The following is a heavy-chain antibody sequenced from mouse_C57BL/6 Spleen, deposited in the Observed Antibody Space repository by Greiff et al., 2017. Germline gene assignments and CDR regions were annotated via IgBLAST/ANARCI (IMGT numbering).Heavy chain of an antibody. CDR3: ARDEGTRGAMDY. CDR1: GYSITSGYD. D-gene: IGHD3-3*01. CDR2: ISYSGST. V-gene: IGHV3-1*01. J-gene: IGHJ4*01. Sequence: VQLQESGPGMVKPSQSLSLTCTVTGYSITSGYDWHWIRHFPGNKLEWMGYISYSGSTNYNPSLKSRISITHDTSKNHFFLKLNSVTTEDTATYYCARDEGTRGAMDYWGQGTSVTVSS.